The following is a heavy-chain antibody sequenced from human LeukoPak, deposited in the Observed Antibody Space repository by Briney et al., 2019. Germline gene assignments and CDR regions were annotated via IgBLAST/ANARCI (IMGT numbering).Heavy chain of an antibody. Sequence: GGSLRLSCVVSGLTVNSTYMSWVRQAPGKGLEWVSAIYSGGATYYADSVKGRFTVSRDDSKNTLYLQMYRLRVEDTAMYHCVAQKWLYAFDIWGQGTMVTVSS. CDR3: VAQKWLYAFDI. J-gene: IGHJ3*02. CDR1: GLTVNSTY. CDR2: IYSGGAT. V-gene: IGHV3-53*01. D-gene: IGHD5-24*01.